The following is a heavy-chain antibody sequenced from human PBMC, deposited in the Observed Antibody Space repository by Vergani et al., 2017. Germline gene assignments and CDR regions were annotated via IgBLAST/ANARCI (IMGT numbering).Heavy chain of an antibody. CDR2: ISSSSSYI. CDR1: GFTFSSYS. J-gene: IGHJ4*02. V-gene: IGHV3-21*01. Sequence: EVQLVESGGGLVKPGGSLRLSCAASGFTFSSYSMNWVRQAPGKGLEWVSSISSSSSYIYYADSVKGRFTISRDNAKNSLYLQMNSLRAEDTAVYYCARRRGGVHYYDSSGYCYFDYWGQGTLVTVSS. CDR3: ARRRGGVHYYDSSGYCYFDY. D-gene: IGHD3-22*01.